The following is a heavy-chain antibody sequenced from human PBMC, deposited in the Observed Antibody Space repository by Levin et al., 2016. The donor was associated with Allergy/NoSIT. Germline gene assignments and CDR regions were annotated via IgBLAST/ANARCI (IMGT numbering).Heavy chain of an antibody. Sequence: WVRQAPGQGLEWMGWISTYNGNTNYAQKLQGRVTMTTDTSTSTAYMELRSLRSGDTAVYYCARLDFWSGYGFDPWGQGTLVTVSS. J-gene: IGHJ5*02. D-gene: IGHD3-3*01. CDR2: ISTYNGNT. V-gene: IGHV1-18*01. CDR3: ARLDFWSGYGFDP.